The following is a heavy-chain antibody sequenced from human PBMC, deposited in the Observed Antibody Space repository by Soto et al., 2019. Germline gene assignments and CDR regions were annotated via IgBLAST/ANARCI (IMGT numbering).Heavy chain of an antibody. J-gene: IGHJ4*02. CDR3: ARTRNYDFRSGLCGEFDS. D-gene: IGHD3-3*01. V-gene: IGHV4-39*01. CDR2: IYYSGST. Sequence: SETLSLTCTVSGGSISSSSYYWGWIRQPPGKGLEWIGSIYYSGSTYYNPSLKSRVTISVDTSKNQFSLKLSSVTAADTAVYYCARTRNYDFRSGLCGEFDSWGQGTLVTVSS. CDR1: GGSISSSSYY.